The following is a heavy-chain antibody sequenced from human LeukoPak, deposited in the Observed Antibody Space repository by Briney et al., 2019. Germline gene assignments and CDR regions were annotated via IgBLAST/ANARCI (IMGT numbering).Heavy chain of an antibody. J-gene: IGHJ4*02. CDR1: GFTFSTYW. CDR2: ISYSGGTI. V-gene: IGHV3-48*04. Sequence: GGSLRLSCAASGFTFSTYWMHWVRQAQGKGLEWVSYISYSGGTIYYADSVKGRFTISRDNAKNSLYLQMNSLRAEDTAVYYCATFGVVITHWGQGTLVTVSS. D-gene: IGHD3-3*01. CDR3: ATFGVVITH.